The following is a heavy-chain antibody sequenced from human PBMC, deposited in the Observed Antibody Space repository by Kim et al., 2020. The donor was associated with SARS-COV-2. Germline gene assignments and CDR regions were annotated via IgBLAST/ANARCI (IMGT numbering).Heavy chain of an antibody. J-gene: IGHJ4*02. D-gene: IGHD3-10*01. Sequence: GGSLRLSCGTAGFTFTDHGLTWVRQAPGKGLEWVSSVCGGDRGTYYADSVKGRFTISRDNSKNTLYLQMNSLRAEDTARYYCAKTRSGICGGQIDFWGQGTLVTVSS. V-gene: IGHV3-23*01. CDR3: AKTRSGICGGQIDF. CDR1: GFTFTDHG. CDR2: VCGGDRGT.